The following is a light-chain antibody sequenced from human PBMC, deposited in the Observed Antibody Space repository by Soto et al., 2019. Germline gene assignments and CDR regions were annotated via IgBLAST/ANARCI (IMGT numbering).Light chain of an antibody. Sequence: ESVLTQSPGTLSLSPGERATLSCRASQSVSSSYLAWYQQKPGQAPRLLIYGASSRATGIADRFSGSGSGTDFTLTISRLEPEGFAVYYCQQYGSSLWTFGQGTKVEIK. CDR3: QQYGSSLWT. J-gene: IGKJ1*01. V-gene: IGKV3-20*01. CDR2: GAS. CDR1: QSVSSSY.